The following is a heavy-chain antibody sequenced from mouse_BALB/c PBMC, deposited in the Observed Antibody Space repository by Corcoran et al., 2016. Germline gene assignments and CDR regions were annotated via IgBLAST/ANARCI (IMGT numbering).Heavy chain of an antibody. CDR2: INPYNDGT. J-gene: IGHJ4*01. CDR1: GYTFTSYV. V-gene: IGHV1S136*01. CDR3: ASFITTVVAKAMDY. D-gene: IGHD1-1*01. Sequence: EVQLQQSGPELVKPGASVKMSCKASGYTFTSYVMHWVKQKPGQGLEWIGYINPYNDGTKYNEKFKGKATLTSDKSSSTAYMELSSLTSEDSAVYYCASFITTVVAKAMDYRGQGTSVTVSS.